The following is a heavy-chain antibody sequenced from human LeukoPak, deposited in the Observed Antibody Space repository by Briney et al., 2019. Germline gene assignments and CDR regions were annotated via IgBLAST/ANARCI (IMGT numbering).Heavy chain of an antibody. J-gene: IGHJ4*02. CDR3: AKPRAVVVAASFDY. Sequence: PGGSLRLSCAASGFTFSSYGMHWVRQAPGKGLEWVAFIRYDGSNKYYADSVKGRFTISRDNSKSTLYLQMNSLRAEDTAVYYCAKPRAVVVAASFDYWGQGTLVTVSS. CDR1: GFTFSSYG. CDR2: IRYDGSNK. D-gene: IGHD2-15*01. V-gene: IGHV3-30*02.